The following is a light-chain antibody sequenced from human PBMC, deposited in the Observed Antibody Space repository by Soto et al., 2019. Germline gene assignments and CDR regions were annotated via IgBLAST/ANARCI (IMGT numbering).Light chain of an antibody. CDR1: QSVSSSY. CDR2: GAS. Sequence: EIVLTQSPGTLSLSPGERATLSCRASQSVSSSYLAWYQQKPGQAPRLLIYGASSRATGIPDRFSGSGSGTDFTLTISRLEPEDFAVYDCPQYDSSPPYTFGQGTKLEIK. J-gene: IGKJ2*01. V-gene: IGKV3-20*01. CDR3: PQYDSSPPYT.